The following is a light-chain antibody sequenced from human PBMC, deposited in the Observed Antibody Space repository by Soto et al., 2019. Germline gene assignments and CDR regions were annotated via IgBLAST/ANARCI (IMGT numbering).Light chain of an antibody. J-gene: IGKJ3*01. Sequence: DIVMTQSPDSLAVSLGERATVNCKSSQSVFYSSNNKNYLAWYQQKPGQPPKLLIYWSSTRESGVPDRFSCSGYWTDFTLTISSLQAEDVAVYYCQQYYSTPIHFGPGTKVDIK. CDR1: QSVFYSSNNKNY. CDR3: QQYYSTPIH. CDR2: WSS. V-gene: IGKV4-1*01.